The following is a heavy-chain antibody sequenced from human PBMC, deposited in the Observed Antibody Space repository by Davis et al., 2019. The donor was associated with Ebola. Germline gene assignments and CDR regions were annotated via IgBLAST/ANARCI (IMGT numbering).Heavy chain of an antibody. CDR1: GYTFTNYW. J-gene: IGHJ5*02. CDR3: AREGSGYSS. CDR2: FYPGDSDT. Sequence: PGGSLRLSCKASGYTFTNYWIGWVRQMPGKGLEWMGSFYPGDSDTRYDPSFQGQVTISADKSISTAYLQWSSLKASDTAMYYCAREGSGYSSWGQGTLVTVSS. D-gene: IGHD5-18*01. V-gene: IGHV5-51*01.